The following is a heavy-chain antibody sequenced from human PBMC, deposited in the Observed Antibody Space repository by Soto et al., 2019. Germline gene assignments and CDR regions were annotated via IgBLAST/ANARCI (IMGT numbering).Heavy chain of an antibody. CDR1: GFTFSSYA. CDR3: ARDGGPYYDFWSGYYPPYYFDY. J-gene: IGHJ4*02. CDR2: ISYDGSNK. Sequence: QVQLVESGGGVVQPGRSLRLSCAASGFTFSSYAMHWVRQAPGKGLEWVAVISYDGSNKYYADSVKGRFTISRDNSKNTWYLQMNSLRAEDTAVYYCARDGGPYYDFWSGYYPPYYFDYWGQGTLVTVSS. D-gene: IGHD3-3*01. V-gene: IGHV3-30-3*01.